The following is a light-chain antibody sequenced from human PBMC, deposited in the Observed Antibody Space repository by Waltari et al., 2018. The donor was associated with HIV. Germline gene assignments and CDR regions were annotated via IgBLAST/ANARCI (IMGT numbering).Light chain of an antibody. CDR2: DVN. Sequence: QSALTQPSSVSGSPGQSITISCTGTSSDVGGYNYVSWYRQQPGRAPKFMIYDVNNRPSGVSNRFSGSKSGNMASLTISGLQADDDGDYYCSSYTSSSILVFGTGTKVTVL. V-gene: IGLV2-14*01. J-gene: IGLJ1*01. CDR3: SSYTSSSILV. CDR1: SSDVGGYNY.